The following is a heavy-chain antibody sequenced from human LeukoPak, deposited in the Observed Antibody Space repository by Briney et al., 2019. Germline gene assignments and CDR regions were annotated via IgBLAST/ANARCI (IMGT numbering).Heavy chain of an antibody. J-gene: IGHJ4*02. Sequence: SETLSLTCAVSGGSISSGSYFWSWIRQPAGKGLEWIGRIYTSGSTNYNPSLKSRVTISVDTSKNQFSLKLSSVTAADTAVYYCARNDILTGYCFDYWGQGTLVTVSS. D-gene: IGHD3-9*01. CDR2: IYTSGST. CDR3: ARNDILTGYCFDY. CDR1: GGSISSGSYF. V-gene: IGHV4-61*02.